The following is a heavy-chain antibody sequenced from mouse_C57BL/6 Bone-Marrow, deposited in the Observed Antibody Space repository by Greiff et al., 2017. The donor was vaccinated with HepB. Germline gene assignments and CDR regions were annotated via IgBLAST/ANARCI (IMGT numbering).Heavy chain of an antibody. CDR3: ARWGDSSGLAWFAY. J-gene: IGHJ3*01. Sequence: VKLVESGPELVKPGASVKISCKASGYAFSSSWMNWVKQRPGKGLEWIGRIYPGDGDTNYNGKFKGKATLTADKSSSTAYMQLSSLTSEDSAVYFCARWGDSSGLAWFAYWGQGTLVTVSA. V-gene: IGHV1-82*01. CDR2: IYPGDGDT. CDR1: GYAFSSSW. D-gene: IGHD3-2*02.